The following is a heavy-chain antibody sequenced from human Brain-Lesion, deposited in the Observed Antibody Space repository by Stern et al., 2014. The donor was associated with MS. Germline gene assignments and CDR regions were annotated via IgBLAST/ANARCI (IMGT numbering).Heavy chain of an antibody. CDR3: ARGDYNILTGFYGENNWFDP. J-gene: IGHJ5*02. CDR2: VYFGGAT. D-gene: IGHD3-9*01. CDR1: GDSISSGGFS. V-gene: IGHV4-30-2*01. Sequence: VQLVESGSGLVKPSQTLSLTCTVSGDSISSGGFSWSWIRQPPGKGLEWIAYVYFGGATFYGPSLKSRVTISVDRSKNQFSLKLTSVTAADTAVYYCARGDYNILTGFYGENNWFDPWGQGILVTVSS.